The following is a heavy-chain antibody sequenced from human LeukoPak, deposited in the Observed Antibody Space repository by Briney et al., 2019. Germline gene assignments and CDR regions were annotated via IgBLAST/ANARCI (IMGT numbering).Heavy chain of an antibody. CDR1: GFTFSSYS. J-gene: IGHJ4*02. CDR3: ARGGPGLRLGELWDY. Sequence: PGGCLRLSCAASGFTFSSYSMNWVRQAPGKGLEWVSFISSSSSYIYYADSVKGRFTISRDNAKNSLYLQMNSLRAEDTAVYYCARGGPGLRLGELWDYWGQGTLVTVSS. CDR2: ISSSSSYI. D-gene: IGHD3-16*01. V-gene: IGHV3-21*01.